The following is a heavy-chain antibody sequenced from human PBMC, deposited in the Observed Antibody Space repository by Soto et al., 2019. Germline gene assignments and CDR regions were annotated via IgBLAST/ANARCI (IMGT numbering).Heavy chain of an antibody. D-gene: IGHD6-13*01. CDR3: ATRGGAAAGERALNYYYYGMDV. CDR2: ISGSGGST. Sequence: PGGSLRLSCAASGFTFSSYAMSWVRQAPGKGLEWVSAISGSGGSTYYADSVKGRFTISRDNSKNTLYLQMNSLRAEDTAVYYCATRGGAAAGERALNYYYYGMDVWGQGTTVTVSS. J-gene: IGHJ6*02. V-gene: IGHV3-23*01. CDR1: GFTFSSYA.